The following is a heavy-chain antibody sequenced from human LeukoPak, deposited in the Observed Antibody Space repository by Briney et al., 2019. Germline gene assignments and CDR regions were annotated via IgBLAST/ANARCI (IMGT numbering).Heavy chain of an antibody. D-gene: IGHD6-13*01. CDR1: GYTLTELS. Sequence: ASVKVSCKVSGYTLTELSIHWVRQAPGKGLEWMGGFDPEEGETIHAQKFQGRVTMTEDTSTDTAYMELSSLRSEDTAVYYCATGQQLVWEGFDYWGQGTPVTVSS. CDR3: ATGQQLVWEGFDY. CDR2: FDPEEGET. J-gene: IGHJ4*02. V-gene: IGHV1-24*01.